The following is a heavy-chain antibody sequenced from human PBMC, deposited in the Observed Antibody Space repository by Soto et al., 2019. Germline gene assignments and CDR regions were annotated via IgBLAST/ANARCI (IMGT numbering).Heavy chain of an antibody. V-gene: IGHV4-59*01. CDR3: ARDVDFGEEDV. Sequence: SETLSLTCSVSGGSLSNYFWSWIRQSPGKGLEWIGYIYSSGRTDYNPSLKSRATISIDTSKNQIALNLSSVTAADTAVYYCARDVDFGEEDVWGQGTTVTVSS. J-gene: IGHJ6*02. CDR1: GGSLSNYF. D-gene: IGHD4-17*01. CDR2: IYSSGRT.